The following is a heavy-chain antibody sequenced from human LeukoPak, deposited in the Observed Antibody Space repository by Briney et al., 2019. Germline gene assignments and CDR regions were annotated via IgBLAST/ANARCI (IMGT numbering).Heavy chain of an antibody. Sequence: SGKVSCKASGFTFTSSAVQWVRQARGQRLEWIGWIVVGSGNTNYAQKFQERVTITRDMSTSTAYMELSSLRSENTAVYYCAADPLWGDYGDHLGDHDAFDIWGQGTMVTVSS. CDR3: AADPLWGDYGDHLGDHDAFDI. J-gene: IGHJ3*02. CDR1: GFTFTSSA. V-gene: IGHV1-58*01. D-gene: IGHD4-17*01. CDR2: IVVGSGNT.